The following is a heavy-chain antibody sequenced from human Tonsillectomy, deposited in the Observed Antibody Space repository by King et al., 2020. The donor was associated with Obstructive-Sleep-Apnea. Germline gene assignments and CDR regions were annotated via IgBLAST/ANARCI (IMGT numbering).Heavy chain of an antibody. CDR2: ISWNSGYL. D-gene: IGHD6-13*01. CDR3: AKDAAAGTSGYYYGMDV. Sequence: VQLVQSGGGLVQPGRSLRLSCAASGFTFNDYAMHWVRQAPGKGLEWVSGISWNSGYLGYADSVKGRFTISRDNAKNSLYLQMNSLRAEDTAFYYCAKDAAAGTSGYYYGMDVWGQGTTVTVSS. CDR1: GFTFNDYA. J-gene: IGHJ6*02. V-gene: IGHV3-9*01.